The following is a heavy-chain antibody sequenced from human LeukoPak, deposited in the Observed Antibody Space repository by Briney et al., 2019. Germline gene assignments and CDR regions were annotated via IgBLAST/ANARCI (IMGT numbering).Heavy chain of an antibody. CDR2: IMSDVSST. Sequence: GGSLSLSCAPYAFTFGSDWMHWVSYAPGKGPGWVSRIMSDVSSTSYAVSMKGRISITRDNAKNTLYIQMNRLRVEDTAVYYCASTNRLDYWGQGTLVTVSS. CDR1: AFTFGSDW. V-gene: IGHV3-74*01. CDR3: ASTNRLDY. D-gene: IGHD2/OR15-2a*01. J-gene: IGHJ4*02.